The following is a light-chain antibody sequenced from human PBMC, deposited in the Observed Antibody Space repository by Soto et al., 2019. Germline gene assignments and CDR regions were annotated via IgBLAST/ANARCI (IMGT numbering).Light chain of an antibody. CDR3: QQYNNWPMWT. Sequence: EIVMTHSPATLSVSPGERATLSCRASQSITRNLAWYQQSPGHAPRLLIYGASTRATGIPARFSGSGSGTEFTLTINSLQSEDFAVYYCQQYNNWPMWTFGQGTKVDIK. J-gene: IGKJ1*01. V-gene: IGKV3-15*01. CDR2: GAS. CDR1: QSITRN.